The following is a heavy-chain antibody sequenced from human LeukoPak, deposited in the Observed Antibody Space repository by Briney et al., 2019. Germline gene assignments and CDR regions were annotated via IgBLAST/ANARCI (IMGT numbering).Heavy chain of an antibody. CDR3: AKDFWNSVAVAGTQFDY. V-gene: IGHV3-23*01. Sequence: GGSLRLSCAASGFTFSSYAMSWVRQAPGKGLEWVSAISGSGGSTYYADSVKGRFTIFRDNSKNTLYLQMNSLRAEDTAVYYCAKDFWNSVAVAGTQFDYWGQGTLVTVSS. D-gene: IGHD6-19*01. J-gene: IGHJ4*02. CDR1: GFTFSSYA. CDR2: ISGSGGST.